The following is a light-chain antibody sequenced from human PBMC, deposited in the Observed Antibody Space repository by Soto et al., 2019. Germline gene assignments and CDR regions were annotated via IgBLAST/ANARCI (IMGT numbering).Light chain of an antibody. CDR1: QSVTSRY. J-gene: IGKJ1*01. Sequence: EIVLTQSPGTLSLSPGERATLSCRASQSVTSRYVAWYQQKPGQAPRLLIYAASSRATGIPDRFSGGGYGTDYTLFISRLEPEDFAVYYCHQYGHAPQTFGQGTKVEIK. CDR3: HQYGHAPQT. V-gene: IGKV3-20*01. CDR2: AAS.